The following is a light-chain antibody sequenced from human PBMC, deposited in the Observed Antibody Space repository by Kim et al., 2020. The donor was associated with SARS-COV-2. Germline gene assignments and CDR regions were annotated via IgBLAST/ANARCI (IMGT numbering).Light chain of an antibody. V-gene: IGKV1-33*01. CDR1: QSISTF. CDR3: QQYDNLPLT. Sequence: DIQMTQSPSSLSASVGDRVSITCRASQSISTFLNWYQQKPGKAPELLIYAASSLASGVPSRFSGSGSGTDFTFTISSLQPEDIATYYCQQYDNLPLTFGGGTKVDIK. CDR2: AAS. J-gene: IGKJ4*01.